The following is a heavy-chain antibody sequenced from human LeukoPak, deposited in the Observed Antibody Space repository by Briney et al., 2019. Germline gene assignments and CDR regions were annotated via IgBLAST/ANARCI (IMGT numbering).Heavy chain of an antibody. J-gene: IGHJ4*02. Sequence: ASVKVSCKASGYTFTANYVHWVRQAPGQGLEWMGFVYPKSGGTNYAQKFQGRVTMTRDTSISTAYMELSRLRSDDTAVYYCARASSGRELYSPSDYWGQGTLVTVSS. D-gene: IGHD1-26*01. CDR2: VYPKSGGT. V-gene: IGHV1-2*02. CDR1: GYTFTANY. CDR3: ARASSGRELYSPSDY.